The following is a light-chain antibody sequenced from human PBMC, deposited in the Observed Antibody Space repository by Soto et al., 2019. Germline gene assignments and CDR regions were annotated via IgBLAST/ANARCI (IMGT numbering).Light chain of an antibody. CDR1: QGISSY. CDR3: HQYYSYPFP. Sequence: AIRMTQSPSSLSASTGDRVTITCRASQGISSYLAWYQQKPGKAPKLLIYAASTLQSGVPSRFSGSVSGTDFALTIRCLQSEDFETYYCHQYYSYPFPFGEGTQVQIK. CDR2: AAS. V-gene: IGKV1-8*01. J-gene: IGKJ4*01.